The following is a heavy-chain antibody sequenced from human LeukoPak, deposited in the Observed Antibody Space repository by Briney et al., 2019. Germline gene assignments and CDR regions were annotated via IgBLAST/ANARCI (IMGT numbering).Heavy chain of an antibody. CDR3: ARDWSSSWYGTVHDY. CDR1: GFTFSSYW. J-gene: IGHJ4*02. Sequence: PGGSLRLSCAASGFTFSSYWMSWVRQAPGKGLEWVANIKQDGSEKYHADSVTGRFTISRDNAKNSLYLQMNSLRAEDTALYYCARDWSSSWYGTVHDYWGQGTLVTVSS. D-gene: IGHD6-13*01. CDR2: IKQDGSEK. V-gene: IGHV3-7*03.